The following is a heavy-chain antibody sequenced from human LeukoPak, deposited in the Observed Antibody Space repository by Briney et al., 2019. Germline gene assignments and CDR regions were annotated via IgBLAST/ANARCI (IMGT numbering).Heavy chain of an antibody. CDR1: GGSFSGYY. CDR3: ASGEIVYGSGSYQPYFDY. V-gene: IGHV4-59*01. CDR2: IYYSGST. J-gene: IGHJ4*02. Sequence: ASETLSLTCAVYGGSFSGYYWSWIRQPPGKGLEWIGYIYYSGSTNYNPSLKSRVTISVDTSKNQFSLKLSSVTAADTAVYYCASGEIVYGSGSYQPYFDYWGQGTLVTVSS. D-gene: IGHD3-10*01.